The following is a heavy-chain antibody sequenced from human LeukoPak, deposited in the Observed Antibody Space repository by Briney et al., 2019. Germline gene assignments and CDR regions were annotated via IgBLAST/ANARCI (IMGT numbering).Heavy chain of an antibody. J-gene: IGHJ6*03. V-gene: IGHV1-8*03. CDR1: GYTFTSYD. Sequence: ASVKVSCKASGYTFTSYDINWVRQATGQGLEWMGWMNPNSGNTGYAQKFQGRVTITRNTSISTAYMELSSLRSEDTAVYYCARDPITVTTYYYYYMDVWGKGTTVTVSS. D-gene: IGHD4-11*01. CDR3: ARDPITVTTYYYYYMDV. CDR2: MNPNSGNT.